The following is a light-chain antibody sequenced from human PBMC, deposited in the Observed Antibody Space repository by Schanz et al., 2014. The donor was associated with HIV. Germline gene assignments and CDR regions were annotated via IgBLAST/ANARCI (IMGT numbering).Light chain of an antibody. Sequence: EIVLTQSPATLSLSPGERATLSCRASQSVRSSYIAWYQQKFGQAPSLLIYGASSMATGIPDRFSGSGSGTDFTLTISSLEPEDFAVYYCQQYNTWPRTFGQGPKVELK. J-gene: IGKJ1*01. CDR2: GAS. V-gene: IGKV3-20*01. CDR1: QSVRSSY. CDR3: QQYNTWPRT.